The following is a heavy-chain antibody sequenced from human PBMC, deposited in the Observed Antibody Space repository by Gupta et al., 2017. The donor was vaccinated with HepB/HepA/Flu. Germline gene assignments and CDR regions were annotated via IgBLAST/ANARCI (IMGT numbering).Heavy chain of an antibody. J-gene: IGHJ4*02. CDR3: ARRRRSSGWYDLDY. Sequence: EVQLVESGGDLVQPGGSLRLSCVASGFTFSSYEMNWVRQAAGKGLEWVSYIDSDGRTLYYGDSVKGRFSISRDNAKNSLYLQMSSLRAEDTGVYYCARRRRSSGWYDLDYWGQGTLVTVSS. CDR1: GFTFSSYE. D-gene: IGHD6-19*01. CDR2: IDSDGRTL. V-gene: IGHV3-48*03.